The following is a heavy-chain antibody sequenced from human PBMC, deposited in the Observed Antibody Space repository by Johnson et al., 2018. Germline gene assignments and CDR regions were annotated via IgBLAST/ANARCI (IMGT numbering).Heavy chain of an antibody. D-gene: IGHD1-1*01. Sequence: QLVQSGGGLVQPGGSLRLSCAASGFPFSSYSMNWVRQVPGKGLEWLSYISPTGRTIYYSDSAKGRFTISRDNAKNSLYLLMNSLRAEDTAVYYCAGGMEPWGQGTLVTVSS. V-gene: IGHV3-48*01. CDR1: GFPFSSYS. CDR2: ISPTGRTI. J-gene: IGHJ5*02. CDR3: AGGMEP.